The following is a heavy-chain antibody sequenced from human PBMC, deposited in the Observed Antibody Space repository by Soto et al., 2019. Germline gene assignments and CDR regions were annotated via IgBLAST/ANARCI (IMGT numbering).Heavy chain of an antibody. J-gene: IGHJ4*02. CDR3: ARGGRLAARHRYYGY. CDR1: GGSFSGYY. D-gene: IGHD6-6*01. CDR2: INHSGST. Sequence: PSETLSLTCAVYGGSFSGYYWSWIRQPPGKGLEWIGEINHSGSTNYNPSLKSRVTISVDTSKNQFSLKLSSVTAADTAVYYCARGGRLAARHRYYGYWGQGTLVTVSS. V-gene: IGHV4-34*01.